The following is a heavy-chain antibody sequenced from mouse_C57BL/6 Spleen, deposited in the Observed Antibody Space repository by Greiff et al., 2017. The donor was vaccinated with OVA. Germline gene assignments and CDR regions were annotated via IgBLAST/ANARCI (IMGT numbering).Heavy chain of an antibody. CDR2: ISSGSSTI. V-gene: IGHV5-17*01. CDR3: ARPSLNWYFDV. D-gene: IGHD6-1*01. J-gene: IGHJ1*03. CDR1: GFTFSDYG. Sequence: EVMLVESGGGLVKPGGSLKLSCAASGFTFSDYGMHWVRQAPEKGLEWVAYISSGSSTIYYADTVKGRFTISRDNAKNTLFLQMTSLRSEDTAMYYCARPSLNWYFDVWGTGTTVTVSS.